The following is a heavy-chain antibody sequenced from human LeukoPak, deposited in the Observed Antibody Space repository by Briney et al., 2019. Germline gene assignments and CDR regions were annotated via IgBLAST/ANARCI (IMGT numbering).Heavy chain of an antibody. Sequence: PGGSLSLSCAASGFSFSNYTMSWVRQAPGKGLDWVSGISGTGGPTYYADSVKGRFTISRDDSKNTVYLQMNSLRAEDTAVYFCAKHDNSAWLSYWGQGALVTVSS. CDR3: AKHDNSAWLSY. CDR2: ISGTGGPT. CDR1: GFSFSNYT. J-gene: IGHJ4*02. V-gene: IGHV3-23*01. D-gene: IGHD4-11*01.